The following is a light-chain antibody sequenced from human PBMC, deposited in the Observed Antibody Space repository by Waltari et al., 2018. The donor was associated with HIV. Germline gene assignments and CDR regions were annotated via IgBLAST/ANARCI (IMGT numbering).Light chain of an antibody. CDR3: YSTDSSGNLVV. V-gene: IGLV3-10*01. CDR1: ALPKKS. J-gene: IGLJ2*01. Sequence: SYELTQPPSVSVSPGQTARITCSGAALPKKSAYWYQQKSGQAPVLVIYEDSKRPSGIPERFSGSSSGTMATLTISGAQVEDEADYYCYSTDSSGNLVVFGGGTKLTVL. CDR2: EDS.